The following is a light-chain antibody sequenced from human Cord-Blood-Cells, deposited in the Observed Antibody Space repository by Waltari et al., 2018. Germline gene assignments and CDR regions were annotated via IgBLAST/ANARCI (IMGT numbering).Light chain of an antibody. Sequence: QSALTQPASVSGSPGQSITISCTGTSSDVGGYNYVSWYQQHPGKAPKLMIYDVSNRPSGVCNRCSGSESGNTASLTISGLQAEDEADYYCSSYTSSSTLVFGGGTKLTVL. CDR2: DVS. CDR1: SSDVGGYNY. V-gene: IGLV2-14*01. CDR3: SSYTSSSTLV. J-gene: IGLJ2*01.